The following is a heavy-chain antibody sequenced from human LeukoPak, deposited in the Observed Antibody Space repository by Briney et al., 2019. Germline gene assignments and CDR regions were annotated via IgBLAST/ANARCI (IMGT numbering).Heavy chain of an antibody. D-gene: IGHD3-22*01. Sequence: GASVKVSCKASGYTFTSYYMHWVRQAPGQGLEWMGIINPSGGSTSYAQKFRGRVTMTRDTSTSTVYMELSSLRSEDTAVYYCARTRGYYYDSSGYYYPNDTRNYYYYYMDVWGKGTTVTVSS. J-gene: IGHJ6*03. CDR2: INPSGGST. CDR1: GYTFTSYY. CDR3: ARTRGYYYDSSGYYYPNDTRNYYYYYMDV. V-gene: IGHV1-46*01.